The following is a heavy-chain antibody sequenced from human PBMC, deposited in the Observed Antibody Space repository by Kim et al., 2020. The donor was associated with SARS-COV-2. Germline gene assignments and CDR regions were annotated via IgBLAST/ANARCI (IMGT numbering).Heavy chain of an antibody. Sequence: SETLSLTCAVSGGSISNSNWWSWVRQPPGKGLEWIGEIYYSGSTNYNLSLKSRVTISVDKSKNQFSLRLSSVTAADTAVYYCARESTGVVATIRQGLSWYFDLWGRGTLVTVSS. CDR2: IYYSGST. V-gene: IGHV4-4*02. CDR3: ARESTGVVATIRQGLSWYFDL. D-gene: IGHD5-12*01. CDR1: GGSISNSNW. J-gene: IGHJ2*01.